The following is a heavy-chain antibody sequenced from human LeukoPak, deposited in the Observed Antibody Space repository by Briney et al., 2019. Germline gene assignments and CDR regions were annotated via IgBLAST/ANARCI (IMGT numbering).Heavy chain of an antibody. CDR3: AKDRWSWYMYFDY. J-gene: IGHJ4*02. CDR1: GFSFSNYA. D-gene: IGHD1-1*01. CDR2: ISGSTTTT. V-gene: IGHV3-23*01. Sequence: GGSLRLSCAASGFSFSNYAMTWVRQAPGKGLEWVSMISGSTTTTYYADSVKGRFTISRDNSKNTLYLQMNSLRADDTAVYYCAKDRWSWYMYFDYWGQGTLVTVSS.